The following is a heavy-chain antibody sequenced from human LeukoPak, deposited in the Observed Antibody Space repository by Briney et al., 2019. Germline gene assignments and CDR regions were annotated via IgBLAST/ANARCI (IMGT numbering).Heavy chain of an antibody. V-gene: IGHV4-38-2*02. CDR1: GYSISSGYY. Sequence: PSETLSLTCAVSGYSISSGYYWGWIRQPPGKGLEWIGEINHSGSTNYNPSLKSRVTISVDTSKNQFSLKLSSVTAADTAVYYCARERGFRGYCSGGSCDRRPLPLDYWGQGTLVTVSS. J-gene: IGHJ4*02. CDR2: INHSGST. D-gene: IGHD2-15*01. CDR3: ARERGFRGYCSGGSCDRRPLPLDY.